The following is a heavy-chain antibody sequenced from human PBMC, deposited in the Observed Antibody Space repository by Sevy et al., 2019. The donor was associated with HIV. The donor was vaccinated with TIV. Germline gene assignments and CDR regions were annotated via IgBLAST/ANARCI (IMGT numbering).Heavy chain of an antibody. CDR3: ARTSRFLEWLLPGGPDYGMDV. CDR2: IYHSGST. J-gene: IGHJ6*02. V-gene: IGHV4-38-2*02. CDR1: GYSISSGYY. Sequence: SETLSLTCTVSGYSISSGYYWGWIRQPPGKGLEWIGSIYHSGSTYYNPSLKSRVTISVDTSKNQFSLKLSSVTAADTAMYYLARTSRFLEWLLPGGPDYGMDVWGQGTTVTVSS. D-gene: IGHD3-3*01.